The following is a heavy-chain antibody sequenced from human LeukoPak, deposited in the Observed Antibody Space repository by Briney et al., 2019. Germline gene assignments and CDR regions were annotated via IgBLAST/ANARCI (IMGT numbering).Heavy chain of an antibody. Sequence: SETLSLTCTVSGGSISSSSYYWGWLRQPPGKGLEWIGSIYYSGSTYYNPSLKSRVTISVDTSKNQLSLKLSSVTAADTAVYYCASSTNYDFWSGYYGFDYWGQGTLVTVSS. V-gene: IGHV4-39*01. CDR2: IYYSGST. CDR3: ASSTNYDFWSGYYGFDY. CDR1: GGSISSSSYY. J-gene: IGHJ4*02. D-gene: IGHD3-3*01.